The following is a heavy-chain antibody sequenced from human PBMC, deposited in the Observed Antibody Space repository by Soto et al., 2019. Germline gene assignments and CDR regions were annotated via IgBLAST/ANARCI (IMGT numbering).Heavy chain of an antibody. CDR1: GGSFSGYY. J-gene: IGHJ5*02. CDR2: INHSGST. Sequence: QVQLQQWGAGLLKPSETLSLTCAVYGGSFSGYYWSWIRQPPGKGLEGIGEINHSGSTNYNPSLKRRVTISVDTSKNQFSLKLSSVTAADTAVYYCARVRIAAAGTGGGFDPWGQGTLVTVSS. CDR3: ARVRIAAAGTGGGFDP. D-gene: IGHD6-13*01. V-gene: IGHV4-34*01.